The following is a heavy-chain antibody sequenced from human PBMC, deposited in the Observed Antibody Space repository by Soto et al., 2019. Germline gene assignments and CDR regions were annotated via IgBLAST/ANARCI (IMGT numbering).Heavy chain of an antibody. Sequence: QVQLQESGPGLVKPSETLSLTCTVSGGSISSYYWSWIRQPPGKGLEWIGYIYYSGSTNYNPSLKSRVTISVDTSKNQFSLKLISVTAADTAVYYCARRYGDYFVYWGQGTLVTVSS. CDR3: ARRYGDYFVY. D-gene: IGHD4-17*01. V-gene: IGHV4-59*08. CDR2: IYYSGST. J-gene: IGHJ4*02. CDR1: GGSISSYY.